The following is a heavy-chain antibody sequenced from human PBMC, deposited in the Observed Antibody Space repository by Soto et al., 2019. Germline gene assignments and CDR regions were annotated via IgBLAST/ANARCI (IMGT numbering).Heavy chain of an antibody. CDR3: ASLWGWSVAY. V-gene: IGHV4-59*08. Sequence: QVQLQESGPGLVKPSETLSLTCTVSGGSISSYYWSWIRQPPGKGLEWIGYIYYSGSTNYNPSLXSXAXIXXDTPKTQFSLKLSSVTAADTAVYYWASLWGWSVAYWGQGTLVTVSS. D-gene: IGHD3-16*01. CDR2: IYYSGST. J-gene: IGHJ4*02. CDR1: GGSISSYY.